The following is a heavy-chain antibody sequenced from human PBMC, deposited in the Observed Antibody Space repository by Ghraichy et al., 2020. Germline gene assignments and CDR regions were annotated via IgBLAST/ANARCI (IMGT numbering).Heavy chain of an antibody. V-gene: IGHV3-33*01. J-gene: IGHJ6*02. CDR2: IWYDGSNK. Sequence: GGSLRLSCAASGFTFSSYGMHWVRQAPGKGLEWVAVIWYDGSNKYYADSVKGRFTISRDNSKNTLYLQMNSLRAEDTALYYCARGDIVLMVYAMRYGMDVWGQGTTVTVSS. CDR3: ARGDIVLMVYAMRYGMDV. D-gene: IGHD2-8*01. CDR1: GFTFSSYG.